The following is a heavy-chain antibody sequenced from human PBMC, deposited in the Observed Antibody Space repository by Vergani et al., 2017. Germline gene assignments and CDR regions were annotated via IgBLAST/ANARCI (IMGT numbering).Heavy chain of an antibody. CDR1: GFTFSNYA. J-gene: IGHJ4*02. V-gene: IGHV3-23*01. CDR3: AKALDWELPWEDY. Sequence: EVQLLKSGGGLVQPGGSLRLSCAASGFTFSNYAMSWVRQTPGKGLEWVSSISDSGINTYYADSVKGRFTISRDNSKNTLYLQVNSLRAEDTAIYYCAKALDWELPWEDYWGQGTLVTVSS. CDR2: ISDSGINT. D-gene: IGHD1-26*01.